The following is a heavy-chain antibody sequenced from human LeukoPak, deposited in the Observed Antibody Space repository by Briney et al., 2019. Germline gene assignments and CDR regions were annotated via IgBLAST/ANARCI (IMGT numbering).Heavy chain of an antibody. CDR2: ISGSGDST. CDR1: GFTFSNYA. V-gene: IGHV3-23*01. D-gene: IGHD6-19*01. CDR3: ARRSGIAVAGAFDS. Sequence: GGTLSLSCAVSGFTFSNYAMRWVRQAPGKGLEWVSGISGSGDSTYYADSVKGRFTISRDNSKNTLYLRMTSLRAEDTVVYYGARRSGIAVAGAFDSWGQGTLVTVSS. J-gene: IGHJ4*02.